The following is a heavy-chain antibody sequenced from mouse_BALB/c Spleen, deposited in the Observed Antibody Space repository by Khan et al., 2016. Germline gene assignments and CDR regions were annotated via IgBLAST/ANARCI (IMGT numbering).Heavy chain of an antibody. CDR2: IYPGDGDT. V-gene: IGHV1-87*01. CDR1: GYTFTTYW. CDR3: ARNFPFDY. J-gene: IGHJ2*01. Sequence: QVQLQQSGAELARPGASVKLSCKASGYTFTTYWIQWVKQRPGQGLEWIGAIYPGDGDTTYTQKFTGKATLTADKSSSTAYMQLGSLASEDSAVYYCARNFPFDYWGQGTTLTVSS.